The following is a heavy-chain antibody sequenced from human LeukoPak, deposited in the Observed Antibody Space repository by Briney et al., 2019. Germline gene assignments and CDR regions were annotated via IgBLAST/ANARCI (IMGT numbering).Heavy chain of an antibody. CDR1: GYTFTGYY. CDR3: ASSTPGYSSSWYG. D-gene: IGHD6-13*01. V-gene: IGHV1-2*06. CDR2: INPNSGGT. Sequence: ASVTVSCKASGYTFTGYYMHWVRQAPGQGLEWMGRINPNSGGTNYAQKFQGRVTMTRDTSISTAYMELSRLRSDDTAVYYCASSTPGYSSSWYGWGQGTLVTVFS. J-gene: IGHJ4*02.